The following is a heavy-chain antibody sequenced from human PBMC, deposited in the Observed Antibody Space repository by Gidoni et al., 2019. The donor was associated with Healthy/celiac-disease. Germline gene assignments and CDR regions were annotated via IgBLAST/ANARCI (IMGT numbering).Heavy chain of an antibody. D-gene: IGHD6-19*01. CDR1: GGSLSSYY. CDR3: ARSGSSGFLFDY. Sequence: QVQLQASGPGLVKPSETLSLTCTVSGGSLSSYYWSWIRQPQGKGLEWIGYIYYSGSTNYNPSLKSRVTISVDTSKNQFSLKLSSVTAADTAVYYCARSGSSGFLFDYWGQGTLVTVSS. CDR2: IYYSGST. V-gene: IGHV4-59*01. J-gene: IGHJ4*02.